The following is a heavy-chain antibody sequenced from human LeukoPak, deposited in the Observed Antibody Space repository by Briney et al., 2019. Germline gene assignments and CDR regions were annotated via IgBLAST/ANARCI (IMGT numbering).Heavy chain of an antibody. CDR3: AHRYCSSTSCDPYYYYYMDV. CDR2: IYWDDDK. D-gene: IGHD2-2*01. CDR1: GFSLSTRGVG. Sequence: SGPTLVNPTQTLTLTCTFSGFSLSTRGVGVGWIRQPPGKALEWLALIYWDDDKRYSPSLKTRLTITKDTSKNQVVLIVTNMDPVDTATYYCAHRYCSSTSCDPYYYYYMDVWGKGTTVTVSS. J-gene: IGHJ6*03. V-gene: IGHV2-5*02.